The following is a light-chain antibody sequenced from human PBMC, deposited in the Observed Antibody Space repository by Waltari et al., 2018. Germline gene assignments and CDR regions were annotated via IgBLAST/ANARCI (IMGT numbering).Light chain of an antibody. CDR1: QGITKY. J-gene: IGKJ1*01. CDR3: QNHERLPAA. CDR2: AAS. V-gene: IGKV3-20*01. Sequence: VLTQSPGTLSLSAGDAATLSCRASQGITKYLVWYQKRPGHAPRLLIYAASTRATGVPDRFSGSGYGTDFTLTISRLEPEDFAVYYCQNHERLPAAFGQGTKVEIK.